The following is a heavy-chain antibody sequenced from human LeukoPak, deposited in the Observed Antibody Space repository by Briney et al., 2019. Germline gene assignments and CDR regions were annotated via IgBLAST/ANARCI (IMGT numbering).Heavy chain of an antibody. CDR2: INTSGGST. V-gene: IGHV1-46*01. J-gene: IGHJ3*02. CDR1: GYSFTSYY. D-gene: IGHD1-26*01. Sequence: VASVKVSCKTSGYSFTSYYMHWVRQAPGQGLEWMGIINTSGGSTTYAQKFQGRLTMTSDTSTSTVYMELSSLRSEDTAVYYCARSSAYYNEADIWGQGTMVTVSS. CDR3: ARSSAYYNEADI.